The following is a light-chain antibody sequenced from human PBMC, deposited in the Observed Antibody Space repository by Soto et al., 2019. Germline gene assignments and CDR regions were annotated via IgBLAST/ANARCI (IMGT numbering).Light chain of an antibody. CDR2: TLS. J-gene: IGKJ4*01. CDR1: QDIRSS. Sequence: DIQLTQSPSFLSASVGDRLTITCRTSQDIRSSLAWYQQKPGKAPNLLIYTLSTLQSGVPSRFSGSRSGTEFTLTISSLQPEDFATYYCQQFNSSPCTFGGGTKVEI. V-gene: IGKV1-9*01. CDR3: QQFNSSPCT.